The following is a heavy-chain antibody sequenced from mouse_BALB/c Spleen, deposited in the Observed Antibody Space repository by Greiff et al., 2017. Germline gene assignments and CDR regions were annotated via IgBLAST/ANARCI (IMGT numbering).Heavy chain of an antibody. D-gene: IGHD3-1*01. CDR2: ISSGSSTI. CDR1: GFTFSSFG. CDR3: ARGLYWYFDV. Sequence: EVQGVESGGGLVQPGGSRKLSCAASGFTFSSFGMHWVRQAPEKGLEWVAYISSGSSTIYYADTVKGRFTISRDNPKNTLFLQMTSLRSEDTAMYYCARGLYWYFDVWGAGTTVTVSS. V-gene: IGHV5-17*02. J-gene: IGHJ1*01.